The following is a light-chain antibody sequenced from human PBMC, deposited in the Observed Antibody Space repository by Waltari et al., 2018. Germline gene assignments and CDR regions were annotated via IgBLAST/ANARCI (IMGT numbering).Light chain of an antibody. J-gene: IGLJ3*02. CDR2: DVN. CDR1: SSDVGGYNY. Sequence: QSALPQPRSVSGSPGQSVTISCTGTSSDVGGYNYVSWYQQYPGKAPKLMIYDVNKRPSGIPDRFSGSKSGNTASLTISGLQAEDEANYDCCSYAGTYIFGVFGGGTKLTVL. CDR3: CSYAGTYIFGV. V-gene: IGLV2-11*01.